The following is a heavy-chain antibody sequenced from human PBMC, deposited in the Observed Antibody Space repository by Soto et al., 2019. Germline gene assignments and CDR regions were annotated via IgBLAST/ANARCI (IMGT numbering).Heavy chain of an antibody. Sequence: EVQLLESGEALAQPGGSLRLSCAASGFTFSSYAMSWVRQAPGKGLEWVALINGGGDSAYYADSVKGRFTISRDNSKNTMYLQMNSLSAEDTAVYHCARDQVKGTMTILWGQGTLVTVSS. CDR1: GFTFSSYA. CDR2: INGGGDSA. D-gene: IGHD4-17*01. V-gene: IGHV3-23*01. CDR3: ARDQVKGTMTIL. J-gene: IGHJ4*02.